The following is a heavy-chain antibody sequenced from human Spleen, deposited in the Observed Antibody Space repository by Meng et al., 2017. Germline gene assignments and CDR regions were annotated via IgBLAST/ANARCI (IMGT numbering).Heavy chain of an antibody. J-gene: IGHJ6*02. V-gene: IGHV1-69*13. Sequence: SVKVSCKASGGTFRNYAFSWVRQAPGQGLEWMGGITAIFGTPTYTQKFQGRVTIIADESASTVYMELGSLRSEDTAVYYCVSWSSYYYYGMDVWGQGTPVTVSS. CDR1: GGTFRNYA. CDR2: ITAIFGTP. CDR3: VSWSSYYYYGMDV.